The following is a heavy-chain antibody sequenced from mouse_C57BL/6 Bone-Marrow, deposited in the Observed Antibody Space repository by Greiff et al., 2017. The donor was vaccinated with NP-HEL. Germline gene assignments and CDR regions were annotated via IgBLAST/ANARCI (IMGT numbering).Heavy chain of an antibody. CDR2: INPVSGGT. D-gene: IGHD1-2*01. CDR3: ARSGAHYYGLDY. V-gene: IGHV1-54*01. J-gene: IGHJ2*01. Sequence: QVQLQQSGAELVRPGTSVKVSCKASGYAFTNYLIEWVKQRPGQGLEWIGVINPVSGGTNYNEKFKGKATLTADKSSSTAYMQLSSLTSEDSAVYFCARSGAHYYGLDYWGQGTTLTVSS. CDR1: GYAFTNYL.